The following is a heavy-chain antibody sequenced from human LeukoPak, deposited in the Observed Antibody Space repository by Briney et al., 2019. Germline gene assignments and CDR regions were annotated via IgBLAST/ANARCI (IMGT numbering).Heavy chain of an antibody. Sequence: GGSLRLSCAASGFTFSSYAMHWVRQAPGKGLEWMAVISYDGSNKYYADSVKGRFTISRDNSKNTLYLQMNSLRAEDTAVYYCAKDSWEYDAFDIWGQGTMVTVSS. CDR1: GFTFSSYA. CDR2: ISYDGSNK. CDR3: AKDSWEYDAFDI. J-gene: IGHJ3*02. D-gene: IGHD6-13*01. V-gene: IGHV3-30-3*01.